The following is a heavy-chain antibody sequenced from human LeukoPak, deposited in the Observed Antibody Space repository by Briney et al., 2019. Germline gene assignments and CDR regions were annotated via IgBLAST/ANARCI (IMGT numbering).Heavy chain of an antibody. CDR2: INHSGST. CDR3: ARGPPWIQLWPNNWFDP. CDR1: GGSFSGYY. J-gene: IGHJ5*02. D-gene: IGHD5-18*01. Sequence: KPSETLSLTCAVYGGSFSGYYWSWIRQPPGKGLEWIGEINHSGSTNYNPSLKSRVTISVDTSKNQFSLKLSSVTAADTAVYYCARGPPWIQLWPNNWFDPWGQGTLVTVSS. V-gene: IGHV4-34*01.